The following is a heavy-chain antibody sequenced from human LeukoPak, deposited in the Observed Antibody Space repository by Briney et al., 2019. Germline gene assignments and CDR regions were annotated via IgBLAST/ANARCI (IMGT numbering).Heavy chain of an antibody. V-gene: IGHV3-23*01. Sequence: PGGSLRLSCAASGFTFSSYDMTWVRQAPGRGLERVSSIRPSGDNTYYADSVKGRFTISRDNSKNTLYLQMNRLRAEDTAVYYCARVRREMKRSLGRTTEYSYYYYMDVWGKGTTVTVSS. J-gene: IGHJ6*03. D-gene: IGHD1/OR15-1a*01. CDR3: ARVRREMKRSLGRTTEYSYYYYMDV. CDR2: IRPSGDNT. CDR1: GFTFSSYD.